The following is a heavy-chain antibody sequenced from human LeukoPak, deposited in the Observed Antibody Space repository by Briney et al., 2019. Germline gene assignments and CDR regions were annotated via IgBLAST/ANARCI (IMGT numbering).Heavy chain of an antibody. CDR2: IYTSGST. CDR1: GGSISRYY. V-gene: IGHV4-4*07. CDR3: ARVTHDVDAFDI. D-gene: IGHD1-1*01. Sequence: SESLSLTCTVSGGSISRYYWSWIRQPAGKGLEWIGRIYTSGSTNYNPSLKSRVTMSVDTSKNQFSLKLSSVTAADTAVYYCARVTHDVDAFDIWGQGTMVTVSS. J-gene: IGHJ3*02.